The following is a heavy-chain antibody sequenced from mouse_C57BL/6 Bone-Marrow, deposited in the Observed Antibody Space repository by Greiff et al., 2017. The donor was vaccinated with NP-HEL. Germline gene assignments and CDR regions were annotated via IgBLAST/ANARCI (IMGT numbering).Heavy chain of an antibody. V-gene: IGHV1-55*01. CDR1: GYTFTSYW. CDR3: AASYYGSGGFAY. CDR2: IYPGSGST. J-gene: IGHJ3*01. D-gene: IGHD1-1*01. Sequence: VQLQQPGAELVKPGASVKMSCKASGYTFTSYWITWVKQRPGQGLEWIGDIYPGSGSTNYNEKFKSKATLTVDTSSSTAYMQLSSLTSEDSAVYYCAASYYGSGGFAYWGQGTLVTVSA.